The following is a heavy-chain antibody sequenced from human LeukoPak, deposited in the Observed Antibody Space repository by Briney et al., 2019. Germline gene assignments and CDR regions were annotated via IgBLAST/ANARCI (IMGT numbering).Heavy chain of an antibody. CDR3: ARQRCSSTSCYFTFSWFDP. D-gene: IGHD2-2*01. J-gene: IGHJ5*02. V-gene: IGHV4-59*08. CDR2: IYYSGST. CDR1: GGSISSYY. Sequence: SETLSLTCTVSGGSISSYYWSWIRQPPGKGLEWIGYIYYSGSTNYNPSLKSRVLISVDTSKNQFSLKLSSVTAADTAVYYCARQRCSSTSCYFTFSWFDPWGQGTLVTVSS.